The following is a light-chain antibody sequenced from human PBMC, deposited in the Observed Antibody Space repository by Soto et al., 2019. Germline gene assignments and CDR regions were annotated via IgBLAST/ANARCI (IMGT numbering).Light chain of an antibody. V-gene: IGLV2-11*01. Sequence: QSALTQPRSVSGSPGQSVTISCTGTSSDVGGYNHVSWYQHHPGKAPKVMIYDVAKRPSGVPDRFSGSKSGNTASLTISGLQAEDEADYYCCSFAGSYILRVFGEGPSSPS. CDR3: CSFAGSYILRV. CDR2: DVA. J-gene: IGLJ2*01. CDR1: SSDVGGYNH.